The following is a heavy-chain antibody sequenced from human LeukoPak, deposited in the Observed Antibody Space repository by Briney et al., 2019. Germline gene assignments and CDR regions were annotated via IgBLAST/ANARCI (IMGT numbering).Heavy chain of an antibody. CDR3: ARLYYDSSGYFFDY. CDR2: IYYSGST. Sequence: PSETLSLTCTVSGGSISIYYWSWLRQPPGKGLEWIGYIYYSGSTNYNPSLKSRVTIPVDTSKIQFSLKLSSVTAADTAVYYCARLYYDSSGYFFDYWGQGTLVTVSS. D-gene: IGHD3-22*01. CDR1: GGSISIYY. V-gene: IGHV4-59*08. J-gene: IGHJ4*02.